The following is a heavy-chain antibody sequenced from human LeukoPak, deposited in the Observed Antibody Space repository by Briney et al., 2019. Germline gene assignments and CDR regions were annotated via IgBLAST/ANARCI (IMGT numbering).Heavy chain of an antibody. CDR2: ISGSGGST. CDR1: GFTFSSYA. J-gene: IGHJ6*02. CDR3: AKDQAAAGYYYYGRYV. D-gene: IGHD6-13*01. V-gene: IGHV3-23*01. Sequence: GGSLRLSCAASGFTFSSYAMSWVRQAPGKGLEWVSAISGSGGSTYYAAPEKGRFTISRDNSENTLYLQMNSLRADGVSVYYSAKDQAAAGYYYYGRYVCLQGTTDADPS.